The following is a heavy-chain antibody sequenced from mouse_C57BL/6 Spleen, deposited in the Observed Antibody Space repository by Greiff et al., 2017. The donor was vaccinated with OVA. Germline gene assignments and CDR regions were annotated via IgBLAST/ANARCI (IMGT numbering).Heavy chain of an antibody. D-gene: IGHD1-1*01. Sequence: VKLMESGPELVKPGASVKISCKASGYAFSSSWMNWVKQRPGKGLEWIGRIYPGDGDTNYNGKFKGKATLPADKSSSTAYMQLSSLTSEDSAVYFCARSGVVATVPYFDYWGQGTTLTVSS. CDR2: IYPGDGDT. CDR1: GYAFSSSW. CDR3: ARSGVVATVPYFDY. V-gene: IGHV1-82*01. J-gene: IGHJ2*01.